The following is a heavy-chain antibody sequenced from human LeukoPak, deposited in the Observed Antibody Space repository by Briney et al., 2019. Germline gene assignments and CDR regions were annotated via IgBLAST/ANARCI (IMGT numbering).Heavy chain of an antibody. CDR2: VSSSGGST. CDR1: GFTTSSYA. D-gene: IGHD5-18*01. Sequence: PGGSLRLSCAASGFTTSSYAMSLVRQAPGKGLEWVSAVSSSGGSTNYADYVKGQFTISRDNSKNTVYLHMNNLRAEDTAVYYCAKEGRKTGNTYGYEFDSWGQGTLVTVSS. CDR3: AKEGRKTGNTYGYEFDS. J-gene: IGHJ4*02. V-gene: IGHV3-23*01.